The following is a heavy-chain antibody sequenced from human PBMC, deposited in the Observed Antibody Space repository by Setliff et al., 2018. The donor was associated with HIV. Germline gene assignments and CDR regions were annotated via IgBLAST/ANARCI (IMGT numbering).Heavy chain of an antibody. CDR1: GYSISSGCY. CDR3: ARQPLYNDYDWRSYYFDY. Sequence: KTSETLSLTCAVSGYSISSGCYWGWIRQPPGKGLEWIGSMYHTGSTYYSPSLNSRFTISVDTSKNQFSLKLRSATAADTAVYYCARQPLYNDYDWRSYYFDYWGRGSLVTVSS. CDR2: MYHTGST. J-gene: IGHJ4*02. V-gene: IGHV4-38-2*01. D-gene: IGHD5-12*01.